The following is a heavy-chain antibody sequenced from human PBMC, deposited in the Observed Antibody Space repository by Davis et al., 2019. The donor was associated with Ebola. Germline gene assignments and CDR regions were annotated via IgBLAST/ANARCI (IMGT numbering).Heavy chain of an antibody. CDR1: GGSVSSGSNY. J-gene: IGHJ4*02. Sequence: MPSETLSLTCTVSGGSVSSGSNYWSWIRQPPGKELEWIGYIYHSGSTVYNPSLKSRVTISVDTSKNQFSLKLRSVTAADTAVYYCARGTSGAEHWGQGTLVTVSS. V-gene: IGHV4-61*01. CDR2: IYHSGST. D-gene: IGHD7-27*01. CDR3: ARGTSGAEH.